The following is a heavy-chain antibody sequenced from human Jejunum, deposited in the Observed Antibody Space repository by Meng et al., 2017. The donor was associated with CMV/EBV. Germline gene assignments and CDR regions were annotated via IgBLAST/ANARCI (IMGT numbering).Heavy chain of an antibody. J-gene: IGHJ4*02. D-gene: IGHD5-24*01. CDR1: APSSIIVTSA. CDR2: SFSSGST. Sequence: SAPSSIIVTSAWGWVRQPPGKGLEWIGASFSSGSTGYDPSLEGRVIISVDTSKNQFSLILTSVTAADTAVYYCARRERGTMLDYWGQGTVVTVSS. CDR3: ARRERGTMLDY. V-gene: IGHV4-39*07.